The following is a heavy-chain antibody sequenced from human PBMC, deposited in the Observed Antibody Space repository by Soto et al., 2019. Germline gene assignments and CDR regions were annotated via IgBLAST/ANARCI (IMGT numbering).Heavy chain of an antibody. V-gene: IGHV5-51*01. CDR1: GYSFTSYW. J-gene: IGHJ4*02. CDR3: ARTYYDFWSGSYFDY. CDR2: IYPGDSDT. Sequence: HGESLKISCKGSGYSFTSYWIGWVRQMPGKGLEWMGIIYPGDSDTRYSPSFQGQVTISADKSISTAYLQWSSLKASDTAMYYCARTYYDFWSGSYFDYWGQGTLVTVSS. D-gene: IGHD3-3*01.